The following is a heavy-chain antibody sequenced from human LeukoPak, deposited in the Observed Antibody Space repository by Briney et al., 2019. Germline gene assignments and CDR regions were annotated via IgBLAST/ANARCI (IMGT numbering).Heavy chain of an antibody. J-gene: IGHJ5*02. CDR3: ARAYDILTGEPDWFDP. Sequence: ASVKVSCKAFGYTVTSYYIFWVRQAPGQGLEWMGWINPNSGGTNYAQKFQGRVTMTRDTSISTAYMELSRLRSDDTAVYYCARAYDILTGEPDWFDPWGQGTLVTVSS. D-gene: IGHD3-9*01. CDR2: INPNSGGT. CDR1: GYTVTSYY. V-gene: IGHV1-2*02.